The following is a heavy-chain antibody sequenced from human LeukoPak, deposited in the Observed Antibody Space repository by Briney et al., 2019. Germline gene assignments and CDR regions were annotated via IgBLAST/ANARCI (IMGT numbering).Heavy chain of an antibody. J-gene: IGHJ4*02. V-gene: IGHV1-69-2*01. Sequence: ASVKVSCKVSGYTFSDYYMHWVQQAPGKGLEWMGPVDPEDGETIYADKFQGRVTISADTSTDTAYMELSSLRSEDTAVYYCATLTGIAEGVNLLPVDYWGRGTLVTVSS. CDR2: VDPEDGET. CDR3: ATLTGIAEGVNLLPVDY. D-gene: IGHD6-13*01. CDR1: GYTFSDYY.